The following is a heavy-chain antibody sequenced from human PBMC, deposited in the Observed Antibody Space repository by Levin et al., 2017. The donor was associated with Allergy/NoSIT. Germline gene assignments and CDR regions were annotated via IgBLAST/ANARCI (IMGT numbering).Heavy chain of an antibody. J-gene: IGHJ5*02. CDR3: ARGEYYYGSGNWFDP. CDR2: IYSSGRT. Sequence: SETLSLTCTVSGGSVSISSGTYYWNWIRQPPGKGLEWIGYIYSSGRTKYNPSLKSRVTISVDTSKNQFSLKLSSVTAADTAVYFCARGEYYYGSGNWFDPWGQGTLVTVSS. V-gene: IGHV4-61*01. CDR1: GGSVSISSGTYY. D-gene: IGHD3-10*01.